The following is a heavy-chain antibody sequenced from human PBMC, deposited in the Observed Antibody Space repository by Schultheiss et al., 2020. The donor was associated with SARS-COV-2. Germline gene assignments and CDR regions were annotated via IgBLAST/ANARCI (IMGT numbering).Heavy chain of an antibody. Sequence: SETLSLTCSVSGGSISSGYYYWSWIRQHPGKGLEWIGNIFYSGSTYYNPSLRSRVSISLDTSKNQFSLTLTSVTAADTAMYYCARLEVGLDYWGQGTLVTVSS. CDR2: IFYSGST. CDR3: ARLEVGLDY. D-gene: IGHD2-15*01. V-gene: IGHV4-31*03. CDR1: GGSISSGYYY. J-gene: IGHJ4*02.